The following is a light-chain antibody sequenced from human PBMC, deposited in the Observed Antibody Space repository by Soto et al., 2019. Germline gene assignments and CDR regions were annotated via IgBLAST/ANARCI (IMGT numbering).Light chain of an antibody. CDR3: HQYHDRHRR. CDR1: QKIYNN. V-gene: IGKV3-15*01. Sequence: VVMTQSPATLSVSPGEGATISCRPRQKIYNNLAWYQQKPGQAPRLLIYGASTRATGVPARFSGTGSGTEFTLNISSLHSEDFAVYICHQYHDRHRRFGQGTKVDIK. J-gene: IGKJ1*01. CDR2: GAS.